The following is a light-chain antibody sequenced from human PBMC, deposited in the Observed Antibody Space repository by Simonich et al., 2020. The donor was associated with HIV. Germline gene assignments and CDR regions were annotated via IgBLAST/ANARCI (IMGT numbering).Light chain of an antibody. CDR3: LQDYTYPLT. CDR2: AAS. CDR1: QDIRYD. Sequence: AIQMTQSPSSLSASVGKRVTITCRASQDIRYDFGWYQQKPGKTPKLLVYAASSLQTGVPSRFSGSGTGTDFTLTISSLQPEDFATYYCLQDYTYPLTFGGGTKVEI. J-gene: IGKJ4*01. V-gene: IGKV1-6*01.